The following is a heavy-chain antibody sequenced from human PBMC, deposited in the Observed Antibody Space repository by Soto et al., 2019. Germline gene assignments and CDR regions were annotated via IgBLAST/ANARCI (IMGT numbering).Heavy chain of an antibody. CDR1: GYTFTSYD. D-gene: IGHD2-2*02. CDR2: MNPNSGNT. J-gene: IGHJ4*02. V-gene: IGHV1-8*01. Sequence: ASVKVSCKASGYTFTSYDINWVRQATGQGLEWMGWMNPNSGNTGYAQKFQGRVTMTRNTSISTAYMELSSLRSEDTAVYYCARGGSCSSTSCYSEFDYWGKGTLVTVSS. CDR3: ARGGSCSSTSCYSEFDY.